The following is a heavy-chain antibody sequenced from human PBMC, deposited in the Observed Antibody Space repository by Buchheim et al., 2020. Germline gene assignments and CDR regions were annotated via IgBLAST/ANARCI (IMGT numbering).Heavy chain of an antibody. CDR1: GFTFSSYE. J-gene: IGHJ6*02. V-gene: IGHV3-7*01. Sequence: EVQLVESGGGLVQPGGSLRLSCAASGFTFSSYEMNWVRQAPGKGLEWVANIKQDGSEKYYVDSVKGRFTISRDNAKNSLYLQMNSLRAEDTAVYYCARGVAAHLYYYYGMDVWGQGTT. CDR3: ARGVAAHLYYYYGMDV. D-gene: IGHD6-6*01. CDR2: IKQDGSEK.